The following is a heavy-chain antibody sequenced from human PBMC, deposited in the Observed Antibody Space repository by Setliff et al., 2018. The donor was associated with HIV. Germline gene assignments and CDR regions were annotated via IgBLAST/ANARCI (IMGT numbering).Heavy chain of an antibody. CDR1: GYTFTNYD. J-gene: IGHJ6*02. Sequence: ASVKVSCKASGYTFTNYDINWVRQAPGQGLEWMGWMNPNSGNTGYAQKFQGRVTMTRNTSISTAYMELSSLRSEDTAVYYCARGYTLRQWLFNYGMDVWGQGTTVTVSS. CDR2: MNPNSGNT. D-gene: IGHD6-19*01. CDR3: ARGYTLRQWLFNYGMDV. V-gene: IGHV1-8*02.